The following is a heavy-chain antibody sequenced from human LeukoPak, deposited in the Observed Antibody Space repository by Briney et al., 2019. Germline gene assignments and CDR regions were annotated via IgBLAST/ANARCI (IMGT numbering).Heavy chain of an antibody. CDR3: AGRSETEMATIFDY. J-gene: IGHJ4*02. CDR1: GRTFSSCA. D-gene: IGHD5-24*01. CDR2: IIPIFGTA. Sequence: SVKVSCKASGRTFSSCAISWVRQAPGQGLEWMGGIIPIFGTANYAQKFQGRVTITADESTSTAYMELSSLRSEDTAVYYCAGRSETEMATIFDYWGQGTLVTVSS. V-gene: IGHV1-69*01.